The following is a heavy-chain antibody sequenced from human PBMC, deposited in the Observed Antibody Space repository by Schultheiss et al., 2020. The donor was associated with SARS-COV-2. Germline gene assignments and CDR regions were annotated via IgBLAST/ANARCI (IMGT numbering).Heavy chain of an antibody. D-gene: IGHD6-6*01. V-gene: IGHV4-59*01. CDR2: IYHTGTT. J-gene: IGHJ4*02. CDR3: ARLDSTSSWFLDY. CDR1: GGSISSYY. Sequence: SETLSLTCSVSGGSISSYYWSWIRQSPGKGLEWIGYIYHTGTTRYNPSLQSRVTISVDTSRNQFSLKLSSVTAADTALYYCARLDSTSSWFLDYWGQGTLVTVSS.